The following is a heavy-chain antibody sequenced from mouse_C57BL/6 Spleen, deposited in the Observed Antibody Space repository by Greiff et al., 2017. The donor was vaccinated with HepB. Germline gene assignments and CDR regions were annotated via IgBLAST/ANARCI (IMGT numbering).Heavy chain of an antibody. CDR2: INPSTGGT. CDR1: GYSFTGYY. CDR3: ARTAQALYYFDY. D-gene: IGHD3-2*02. V-gene: IGHV1-42*01. Sequence: VQLQQSGPELVKPGASVKISCKASGYSFTGYYMNWVKQSPEKSLEWIGEINPSTGGTTYNQKFKAKATLTVDKSSSTAYMQLKSLTSEDSAVYYCARTAQALYYFDYWGQGTTLTVSS. J-gene: IGHJ2*01.